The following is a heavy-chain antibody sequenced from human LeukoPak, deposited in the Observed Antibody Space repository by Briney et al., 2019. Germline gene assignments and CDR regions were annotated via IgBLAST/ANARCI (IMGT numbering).Heavy chain of an antibody. Sequence: ASVKVSCKLSGDTLTELSMHWVRQSPGKGLEWMGGFDPEEGETIYAQRLQGRVTMTEDTVTDTAHMELSSLTSEDTAVYYCATAGIVLDTGAEFLLHWGQGTLVTVSS. J-gene: IGHJ1*01. V-gene: IGHV1-24*01. D-gene: IGHD2-8*01. CDR3: ATAGIVLDTGAEFLLH. CDR2: FDPEEGET. CDR1: GDTLTELS.